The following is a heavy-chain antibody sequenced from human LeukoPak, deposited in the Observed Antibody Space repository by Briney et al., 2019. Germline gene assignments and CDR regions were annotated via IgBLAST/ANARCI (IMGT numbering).Heavy chain of an antibody. CDR3: AKIKKHDYGDYVGYFDY. CDR2: ISGSGGST. D-gene: IGHD4-17*01. CDR1: GFGFGTSA. Sequence: GGSLRLSCAASGFGFGTSAMSWVRQAPGKGLEWVSAISGSGGSTYYADSVKGRFTISRDSSKNTLYLQMNSLRAEDTAVYYCAKIKKHDYGDYVGYFDYWGQGTLVTVSS. J-gene: IGHJ4*02. V-gene: IGHV3-23*01.